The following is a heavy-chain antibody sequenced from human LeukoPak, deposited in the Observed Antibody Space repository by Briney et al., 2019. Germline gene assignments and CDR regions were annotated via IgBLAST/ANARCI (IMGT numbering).Heavy chain of an antibody. Sequence: ASVKVSCTSSGYTFTVYYKDRVRLAPGQGLEWLGWINPSSGAINYAQKFQGRVTMTRDSSISTAYMELNKLTSDDTAVYYCSRGGAGHNYGPRGTYWGQGTLVTVSS. J-gene: IGHJ4*02. CDR1: GYTFTVYY. CDR2: INPSSGAI. D-gene: IGHD5-24*01. V-gene: IGHV1-2*02. CDR3: SRGGAGHNYGPRGTY.